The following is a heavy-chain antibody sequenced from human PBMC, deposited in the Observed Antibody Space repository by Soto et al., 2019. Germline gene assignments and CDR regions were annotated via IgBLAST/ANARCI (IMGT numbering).Heavy chain of an antibody. Sequence: QVQLVQSGAEVKKPGSSVKVSCKASGGTFSSYAISWVRQAPGQGLEWMGGIIPIFGTANYAQKFQGRVTITADESSSTAYMELSSLRSEDTAVYYCARDSPRTGTTGPFDYWGQGTLVTVSS. CDR2: IIPIFGTA. D-gene: IGHD1-7*01. CDR1: GGTFSSYA. CDR3: ARDSPRTGTTGPFDY. J-gene: IGHJ4*02. V-gene: IGHV1-69*12.